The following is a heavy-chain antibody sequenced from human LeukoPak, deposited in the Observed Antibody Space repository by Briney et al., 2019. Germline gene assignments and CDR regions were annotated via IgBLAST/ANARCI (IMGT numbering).Heavy chain of an antibody. J-gene: IGHJ4*02. CDR3: ARVSGILLDY. D-gene: IGHD1-26*01. Sequence: GASVKVSCKASGYTFTGYYMHWVRQAPGQGLEWMGWINPNSGGTNYAQKFQGRVTMTTDTSTSTAYMELRSLRSDDTAVYYCARVSGILLDYWGQGTLVTVSS. V-gene: IGHV1-2*02. CDR1: GYTFTGYY. CDR2: INPNSGGT.